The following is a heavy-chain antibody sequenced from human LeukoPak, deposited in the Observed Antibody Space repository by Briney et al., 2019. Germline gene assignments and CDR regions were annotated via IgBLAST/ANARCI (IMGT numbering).Heavy chain of an antibody. CDR1: GGTFSSYA. D-gene: IGHD2-15*01. V-gene: IGHV1-69*13. CDR2: IIPIFGTA. CDR3: ASEDCSGGSCHVNGYFDY. J-gene: IGHJ4*02. Sequence: SVKVSCKASGGTFSSYAISWVRQAPGQGLEWMGGIIPIFGTANYAQKFQGRVTITADESTSTAYMELSSLRSEDTAVYYCASEDCSGGSCHVNGYFDYWGQGTLVTVSS.